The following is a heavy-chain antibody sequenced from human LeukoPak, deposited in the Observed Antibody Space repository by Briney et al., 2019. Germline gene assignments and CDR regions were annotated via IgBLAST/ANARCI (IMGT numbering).Heavy chain of an antibody. CDR1: GFTFSDYY. CDR2: ISSSGTTI. D-gene: IGHD3-10*01. CDR3: ARSPMVRGFIYYYGMDV. V-gene: IGHV3-11*01. J-gene: IGHJ6*02. Sequence: GGSLRLSCAASGFTFSDYYMSWIRQAPGKGLEWVSYISSSGTTISYADSVKGRFTISRDNARNSVFLQMNSLRAEDTAVYYCARSPMVRGFIYYYGMDVWGQGTTVTVSS.